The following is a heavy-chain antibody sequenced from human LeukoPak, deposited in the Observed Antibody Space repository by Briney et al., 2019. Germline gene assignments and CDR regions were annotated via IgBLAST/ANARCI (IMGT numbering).Heavy chain of an antibody. Sequence: GGSLRLSCAASGFTFSSYGMHWVRQSPGKGLEWVAFIRYDGSNKYYADSVKGRFTISRDTPKNTLYLEMNNLRDEDTAVYYCAISTYDYWGQGTLVTVSS. CDR2: IRYDGSNK. CDR3: AISTYDY. D-gene: IGHD2-2*01. V-gene: IGHV3-30*02. J-gene: IGHJ4*02. CDR1: GFTFSSYG.